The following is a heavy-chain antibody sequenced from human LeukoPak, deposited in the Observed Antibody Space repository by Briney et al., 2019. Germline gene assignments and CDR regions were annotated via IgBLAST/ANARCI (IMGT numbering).Heavy chain of an antibody. Sequence: GGSLRLSCAASGFTFSTYSMNWVRQAPGKGLEWVSYISSSGSTIYCADSVKGRFTISRDNAKNSLYLQMNSLRAEDTAVYYCAREGRWLQLRDYWGQGTLVTVSS. D-gene: IGHD5-24*01. CDR1: GFTFSTYS. CDR2: ISSSGSTI. J-gene: IGHJ4*02. V-gene: IGHV3-48*04. CDR3: AREGRWLQLRDY.